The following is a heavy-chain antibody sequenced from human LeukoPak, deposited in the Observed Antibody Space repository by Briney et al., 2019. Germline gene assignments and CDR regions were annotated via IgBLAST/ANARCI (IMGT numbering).Heavy chain of an antibody. J-gene: IGHJ4*02. CDR2: INWNSGGI. V-gene: IGHV3-9*01. CDR1: GFIFHGYA. Sequence: GRSLRLSCAASGFIFHGYAMHWVRRAPGKGLEWVSGINWNSGGIGYADSVKGRFTISRNNAKNSLYLQMNSLRPEDTALYYCTRGPGYFDHWGQGTLVTVSS. CDR3: TRGPGYFDH.